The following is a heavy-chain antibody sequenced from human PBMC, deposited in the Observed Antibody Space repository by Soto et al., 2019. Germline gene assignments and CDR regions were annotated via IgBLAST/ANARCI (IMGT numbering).Heavy chain of an antibody. J-gene: IGHJ4*02. V-gene: IGHV3-23*01. D-gene: IGHD3-3*01. CDR3: AKDSYSGFWRCHYYYFDF. CDR1: RFTFSTFA. Sequence: GGSLRLSCAASRFTFSTFAMSWVRQAPGKGLEWVAAISGGGANTYYADSVKGRFTISRDNSKNTLYLQMDSLRAEDTAIYFCAKDSYSGFWRCHYYYFDFWGQGTLVTVSS. CDR2: ISGGGANT.